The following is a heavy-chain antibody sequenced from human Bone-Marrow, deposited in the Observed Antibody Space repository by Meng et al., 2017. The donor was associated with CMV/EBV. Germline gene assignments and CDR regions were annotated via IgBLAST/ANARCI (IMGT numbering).Heavy chain of an antibody. D-gene: IGHD1-26*01. Sequence: GGSLRLSCAASGFTFRDHGMAWVRQGPGTGLEWVSGITSNGGKIGYADSVKGRFTISRDNARNSLYLQMNSLRAEDTAVYYCASYYRNYYYYGMDVWGQGTTVTVSS. J-gene: IGHJ6*02. CDR1: GFTFRDHG. CDR3: ASYYRNYYYYGMDV. CDR2: ITSNGGKI. V-gene: IGHV3-20*04.